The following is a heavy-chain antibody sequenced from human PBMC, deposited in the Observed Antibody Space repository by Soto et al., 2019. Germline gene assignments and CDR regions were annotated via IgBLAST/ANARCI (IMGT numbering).Heavy chain of an antibody. V-gene: IGHV3-30*09. D-gene: IGHD3-10*01. CDR3: VSLGGFGDLPLDN. Sequence: QMQLVESGGGVVQPGRSLRLSCAGSGFIFSSYSMHWVRQAPGKGLEWVADISYDGTTKDYAEFVKGRFAISRDNSKNTLYLQMNSLRAEDTAMFYCVSLGGFGDLPLDNWGQGTPVTVSS. J-gene: IGHJ4*02. CDR2: ISYDGTTK. CDR1: GFIFSSYS.